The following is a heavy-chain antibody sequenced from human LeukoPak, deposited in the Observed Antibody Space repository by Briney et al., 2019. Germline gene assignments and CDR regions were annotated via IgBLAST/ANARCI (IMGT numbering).Heavy chain of an antibody. CDR3: TKGYYYDSSAYFDY. J-gene: IGHJ4*02. Sequence: GGSLRLSCAASGFTFDDYAMHWVRQAPGKGLEWVSGISWNSGSIGYADSVKGRFTISRDNAKNSLYLQMNSLRAEDTALYCCTKGYYYDSSAYFDYWGQGTLVTVSS. V-gene: IGHV3-9*01. CDR2: ISWNSGSI. D-gene: IGHD3-22*01. CDR1: GFTFDDYA.